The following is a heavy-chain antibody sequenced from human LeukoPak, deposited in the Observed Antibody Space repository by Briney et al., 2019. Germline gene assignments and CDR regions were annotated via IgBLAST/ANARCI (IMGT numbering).Heavy chain of an antibody. J-gene: IGHJ3*02. V-gene: IGHV4-39*01. CDR1: GGSISSSSYY. CDR3: ARPRLGSDAFDI. D-gene: IGHD1-26*01. CDR2: IYYSGST. Sequence: SETLSLTCTVSGGSISSSSYYWGWIRQPPGKGPEWIGSIYYSGSTYYNPSLKSRVTISVDTSKNQFSLKLSSVTAADTAVYYCARPRLGSDAFDIWGQGTMVTVSS.